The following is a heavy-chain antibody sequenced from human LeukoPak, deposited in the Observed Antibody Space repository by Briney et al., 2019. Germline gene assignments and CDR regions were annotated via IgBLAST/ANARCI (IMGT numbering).Heavy chain of an antibody. Sequence: ASVKVSCKASGYTFTSYGISWVRQAPGQGLEWMGWISAYNGNTNYAQKLQGRVTMTTDTSTSTAYMELRSLRSDDTAVYYCARGSMVRGVIMGGDLFDYWGQGTLVIVSS. D-gene: IGHD3-10*01. CDR2: ISAYNGNT. CDR3: ARGSMVRGVIMGGDLFDY. CDR1: GYTFTSYG. J-gene: IGHJ4*02. V-gene: IGHV1-18*01.